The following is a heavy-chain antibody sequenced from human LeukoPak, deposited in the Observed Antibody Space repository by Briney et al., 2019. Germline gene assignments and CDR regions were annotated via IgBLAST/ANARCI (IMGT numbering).Heavy chain of an antibody. CDR3: AKTYGYNPFDY. J-gene: IGHJ4*02. V-gene: IGHV4-39*01. CDR1: GDSISSSTYY. CDR2: IYYSGST. D-gene: IGHD5-24*01. Sequence: SETLSLTCTVSGDSISSSTYYCGWVRQPPGKGLEWIGNIYYSGSTYYNPSLKSRVTISVDTSKNQFSLKRSSVTAADTAVYYCAKTYGYNPFDYWGQGTLVTVPS.